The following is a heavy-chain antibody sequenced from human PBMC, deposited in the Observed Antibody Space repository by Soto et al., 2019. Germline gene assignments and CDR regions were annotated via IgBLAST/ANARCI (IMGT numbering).Heavy chain of an antibody. D-gene: IGHD1-26*01. CDR2: IKEDGSEK. Sequence: EVQLVESGGGLVQPGGSLRLSCTASGFTFSNHWMSWVRQAPGKGLERVASIKEDGSEKYYVDSVKGRFTISRDNAKNSLYLQMNSLRVEDTAGYYCAKEYRWGQGTLVTVSS. V-gene: IGHV3-7*01. J-gene: IGHJ4*02. CDR3: AKEYR. CDR1: GFTFSNHW.